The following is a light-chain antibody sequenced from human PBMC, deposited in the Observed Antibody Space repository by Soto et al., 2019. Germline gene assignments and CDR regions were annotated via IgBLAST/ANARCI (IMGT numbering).Light chain of an antibody. J-gene: IGKJ3*01. CDR2: DTF. V-gene: IGKV3-20*01. CDR3: QQYGSSQFT. CDR1: QSVNNNY. Sequence: IVLMQSPGTLSLSPGEGATLSCRASQSVNNNYLAWYQQKPGQAPTVLIFDTFRRATGVPDRFSGSGSGKDFTLTSSRLEPEDFAVYNFQQYGSSQFTLGPGTKVNVK.